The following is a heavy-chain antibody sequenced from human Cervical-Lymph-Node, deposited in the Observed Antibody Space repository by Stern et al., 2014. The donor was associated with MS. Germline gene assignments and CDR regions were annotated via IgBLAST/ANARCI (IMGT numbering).Heavy chain of an antibody. CDR3: AKDRAPRYGPDAFDI. V-gene: IGHV1-18*01. CDR2: SRTDNGNT. Sequence: VQLVESGDEVKKPGASVTVSCKAFGYTFTSYGISWVRPAPGQGLEWMGLSRTDNGNTKDAQKFQDRGTLTTDTYTSTVYMELRSLRSDDTAVYYCAKDRAPRYGPDAFDIWGQGTMVTVSS. J-gene: IGHJ3*02. D-gene: IGHD3-16*01. CDR1: GYTFTSYG.